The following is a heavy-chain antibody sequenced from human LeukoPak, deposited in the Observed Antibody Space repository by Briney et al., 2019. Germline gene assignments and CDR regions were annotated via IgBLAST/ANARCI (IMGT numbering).Heavy chain of an antibody. CDR3: AELGITMIGGV. Sequence: GGSLRLSCAASGFTVSSNDMSWVRQAPGKGLEWVSAISGSGGSTYYADSVKGRFTISRDNSKNTLYLQMNSLRAEDTAVYYCAELGITMIGGVWGKGTTVTISP. V-gene: IGHV3-23*01. D-gene: IGHD3-10*02. J-gene: IGHJ6*04. CDR1: GFTVSSND. CDR2: ISGSGGST.